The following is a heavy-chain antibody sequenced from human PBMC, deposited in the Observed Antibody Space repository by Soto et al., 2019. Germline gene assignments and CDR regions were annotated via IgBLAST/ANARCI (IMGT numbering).Heavy chain of an antibody. CDR2: IYYSGST. D-gene: IGHD2-2*01. Sequence: PSETLSLTCTVSGGSISSGGYYWSWIRQHPGKGLEWIGYIYYSGSTYYNPSLKSRVTISVDTSKNQFSLKLSSVTAADTAVYYCARVSCSSTSWSLKPYNWFDPWGQGTLVTVSS. CDR3: ARVSCSSTSWSLKPYNWFDP. J-gene: IGHJ5*02. V-gene: IGHV4-31*03. CDR1: GGSISSGGYY.